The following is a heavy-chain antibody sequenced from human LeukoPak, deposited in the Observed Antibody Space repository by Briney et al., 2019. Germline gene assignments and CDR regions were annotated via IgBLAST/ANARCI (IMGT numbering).Heavy chain of an antibody. J-gene: IGHJ4*02. V-gene: IGHV3-66*01. Sequence: PGGSLRLSCAASGFTVSSNYMSWVRQAPGKGLEWVSVIYSGGSTYYADSVKGRFTISRDNSKNTLYLQMNSLRAEDTAVYYCARGIPTGYDSSGYPYYFDYWGQGTLVTVSS. D-gene: IGHD3-22*01. CDR2: IYSGGST. CDR1: GFTVSSNY. CDR3: ARGIPTGYDSSGYPYYFDY.